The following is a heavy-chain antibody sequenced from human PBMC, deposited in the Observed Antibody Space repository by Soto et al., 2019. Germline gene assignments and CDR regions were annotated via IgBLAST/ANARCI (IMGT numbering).Heavy chain of an antibody. CDR3: ARHYTTSRVGAWFDP. J-gene: IGHJ5*02. V-gene: IGHV3-48*02. CDR2: ITAASDTI. Sequence: EVQLVESGGGLAQPGGSLRLSCEAAXFTFSIYTMNWVRQAPGKGLEWVSYITAASDTIYYADSVKGRFTISRDNAKNSLYLQMNSLRDEDTAVYYCARHYTTSRVGAWFDPWGQGTLVTVSS. D-gene: IGHD3-3*01. CDR1: XFTFSIYT.